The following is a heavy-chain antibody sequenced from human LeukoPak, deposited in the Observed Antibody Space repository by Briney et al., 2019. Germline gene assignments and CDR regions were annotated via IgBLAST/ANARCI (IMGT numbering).Heavy chain of an antibody. CDR2: INAGNGNT. D-gene: IGHD3-22*01. Sequence: ASVKVSCKASGYTFTSYAMHWVRQAPGQRLEWMGWINAGNGNTKYSQKFQGRVTITRDTSASTAYMELSSLRSEDTAVYYCARGKWLLKHFDYWGQGTLVTVSS. J-gene: IGHJ4*02. CDR3: ARGKWLLKHFDY. V-gene: IGHV1-3*01. CDR1: GYTFTSYA.